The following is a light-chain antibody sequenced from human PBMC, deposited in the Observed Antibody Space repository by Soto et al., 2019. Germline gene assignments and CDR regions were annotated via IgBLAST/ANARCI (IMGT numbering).Light chain of an antibody. CDR2: GAS. CDR1: QSVSSSY. CDR3: QQYGRSPLT. Sequence: EIVLTQSPGTLSLSPGERATLSCRASQSVSSSYLAWYQQKPGQAPRLLIYGASSRATGIPDRFSGSGSGTXXTXTXSRXXXXDFAVYYCQQYGRSPLTFGGGTKVEIK. J-gene: IGKJ4*01. V-gene: IGKV3-20*01.